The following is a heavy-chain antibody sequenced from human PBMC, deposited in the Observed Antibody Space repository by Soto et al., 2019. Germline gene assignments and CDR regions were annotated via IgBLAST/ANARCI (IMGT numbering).Heavy chain of an antibody. D-gene: IGHD3-16*01. V-gene: IGHV1-69*01. CDR2: IIPNSGTT. J-gene: IGHJ4*02. Sequence: QVQLVQSGAEVKKPGPSVKVSCKASGGSFRNFVISWVRQAPGQGLEWMGGIIPNSGTTNYAQKFQGKVSITADESTSTAYMELSGLTSEDTSLYYCARDLGGEATIRFWGQGTLFTVSS. CDR3: ARDLGGEATIRF. CDR1: GGSFRNFV.